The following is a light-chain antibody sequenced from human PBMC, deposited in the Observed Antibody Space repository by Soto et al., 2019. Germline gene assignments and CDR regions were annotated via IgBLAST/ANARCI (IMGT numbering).Light chain of an antibody. J-gene: IGKJ2*01. V-gene: IGKV1-13*02. Sequence: AIPLTQSPSSLSASVGDRVTITCRASQGISSALAWYQQKAGKAPKLLIYGASSLESGVPSRFSGSGSGTDFTLTISSLQPEDFATYYCQQFNTYPPYTFGQGTKLEIK. CDR1: QGISSA. CDR2: GAS. CDR3: QQFNTYPPYT.